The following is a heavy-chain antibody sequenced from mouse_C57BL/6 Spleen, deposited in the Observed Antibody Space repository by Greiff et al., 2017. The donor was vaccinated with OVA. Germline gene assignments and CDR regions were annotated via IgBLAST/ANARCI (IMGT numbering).Heavy chain of an antibody. CDR3: ASLTTVVFDY. J-gene: IGHJ2*01. Sequence: QVQLQQPVAELVRPGTSVKLSCKASGYTFTSYWMHWVKQRPGQGLEWIGVIDPSDSYTNYNQKFKGKATLTVDTSSSTAYMQLSSLTSEDSAVYYCASLTTVVFDYWGQGTTLTVSS. D-gene: IGHD1-1*01. CDR1: GYTFTSYW. V-gene: IGHV1-59*01. CDR2: IDPSDSYT.